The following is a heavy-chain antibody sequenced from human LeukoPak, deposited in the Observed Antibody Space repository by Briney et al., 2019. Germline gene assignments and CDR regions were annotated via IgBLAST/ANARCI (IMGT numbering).Heavy chain of an antibody. J-gene: IGHJ1*01. D-gene: IGHD1-26*01. Sequence: GGSLRLSCVASGFTFSSYGMRWVRQAPGKGLEWVAVIWYDGSNKYYADSVKGRFTISRDNSKNTLYLQMNSLRAEDTAVYYCARDRATTGPPDYFQHWGQGTLVTVSS. CDR1: GFTFSSYG. CDR2: IWYDGSNK. V-gene: IGHV3-33*01. CDR3: ARDRATTGPPDYFQH.